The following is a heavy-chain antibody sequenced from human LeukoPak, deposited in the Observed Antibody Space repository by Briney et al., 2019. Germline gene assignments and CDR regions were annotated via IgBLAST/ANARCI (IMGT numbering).Heavy chain of an antibody. CDR2: IYPGDSDT. J-gene: IGHJ4*02. CDR3: ARRDMNIVGATTADY. CDR1: GYTFTNNW. Sequence: GESLKISCKGSGYTFTNNWIGWVRQMPGKGLEWMGMIYPGDSDTRYSPSFQGQVTISADKSISTAYLQWSSLKASDTAMYYCARRDMNIVGATTADYWGQGTLVTVSS. V-gene: IGHV5-51*01. D-gene: IGHD1-26*01.